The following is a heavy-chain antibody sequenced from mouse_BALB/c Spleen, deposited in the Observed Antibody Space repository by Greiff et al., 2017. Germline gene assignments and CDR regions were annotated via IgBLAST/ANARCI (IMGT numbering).Heavy chain of an antibody. D-gene: IGHD1-1*01. V-gene: IGHV1-84*02. J-gene: IGHJ3*01. CDR2: IYPGSGNT. CDR1: GYTFTDYY. Sequence: VQLVESGPELVKPGASVKISCKASGYTFTDYYINWVKQKPGQGLEWIGWIYPGSGNTKYNEKFKGKATLTVDTSSSTAYMQLSSLTSEDTAVYFCARSIYYYGSSLFAYWGQGTLVTVSA. CDR3: ARSIYYYGSSLFAY.